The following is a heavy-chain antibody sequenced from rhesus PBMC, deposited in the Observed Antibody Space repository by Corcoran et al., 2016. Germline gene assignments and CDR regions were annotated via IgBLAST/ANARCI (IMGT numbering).Heavy chain of an antibody. CDR2: IYGTSGTT. Sequence: QVQLQESGPGLVKPSETLSLTCVVFGGSISGGYYWGWIRQHPGKGLEWIGNIYGTSGTTYYHPTLKRRVTVSKDTSKNQFSLKLSSVTAADTAVYYCARGIGAGTPYYFDYWGQGVLVTVSS. V-gene: IGHV4S7*01. CDR1: GGSISGGYY. D-gene: IGHD1-1*01. J-gene: IGHJ4*01. CDR3: ARGIGAGTPYYFDY.